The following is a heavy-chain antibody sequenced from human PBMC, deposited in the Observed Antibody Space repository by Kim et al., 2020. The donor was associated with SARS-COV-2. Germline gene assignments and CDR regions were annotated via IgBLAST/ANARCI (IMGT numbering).Heavy chain of an antibody. D-gene: IGHD5-12*01. J-gene: IGHJ4*01. CDR3: ARGGTSRDGYTYRFDY. Sequence: SETLSLTCAVSGASISSNNWWNWVRQSPGKGLEWIAAIHYSGNTNYRPSLESRVTISVDKPKNEFSLNLTPVTAADTAVYYCARGGTSRDGYTYRFDYWG. CDR1: GASISSNNW. CDR2: IHYSGNT. V-gene: IGHV4-4*02.